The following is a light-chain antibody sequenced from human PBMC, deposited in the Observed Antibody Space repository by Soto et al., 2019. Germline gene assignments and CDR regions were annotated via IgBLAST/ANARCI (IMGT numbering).Light chain of an antibody. CDR2: AAS. V-gene: IGKV1-39*01. CDR3: QPSYSTHRT. J-gene: IGKJ1*01. CDR1: QRISSY. Sequence: DIQRTQSPSSLSASVGDRVTITCRASQRISSYLNWYQQKPGKAPKLLIYAASTLQSGVKSRFSGSGSGTAFTLTISSLQTEDFATYYCQPSYSTHRTFGKGNKVDNK.